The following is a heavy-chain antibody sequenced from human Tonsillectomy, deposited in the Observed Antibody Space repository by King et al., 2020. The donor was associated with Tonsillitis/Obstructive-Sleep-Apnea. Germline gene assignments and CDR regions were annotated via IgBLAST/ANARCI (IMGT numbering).Heavy chain of an antibody. CDR2: ISYDGSNE. Sequence: VQLVESGGGVVQPGRSLRLSCAASGFTFSSYAIHWVRQAPGKGLDWVAVISYDGSNEYYADSVKGRLTLSRDNSKNTLDLQMNSLSVEDTAVYYCAREVIYEARGYADAFDIWGQGKMDTVSS. D-gene: IGHD2-8*01. J-gene: IGHJ3*02. CDR3: AREVIYEARGYADAFDI. V-gene: IGHV3-30*04. CDR1: GFTFSSYA.